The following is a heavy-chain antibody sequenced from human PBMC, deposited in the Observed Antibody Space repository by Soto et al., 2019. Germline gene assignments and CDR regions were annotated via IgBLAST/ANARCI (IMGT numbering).Heavy chain of an antibody. CDR1: GFTFTSYA. Sequence: GGSLRLSCEASGFTFTSYAMHWVRQAPGKGLEWVAVISDDGRNYYYADSVKGRFTISRDNSKNTLFLQMNSLRAEDTAVYYCAKVHWNFLVYYFDYWGQGTLVTVSS. CDR2: ISDDGRNY. V-gene: IGHV3-30*18. D-gene: IGHD1-7*01. J-gene: IGHJ4*02. CDR3: AKVHWNFLVYYFDY.